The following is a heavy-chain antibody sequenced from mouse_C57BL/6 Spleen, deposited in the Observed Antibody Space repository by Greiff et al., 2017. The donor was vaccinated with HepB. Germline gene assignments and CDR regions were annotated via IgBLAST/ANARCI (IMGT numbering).Heavy chain of an antibody. V-gene: IGHV8-2*01. CDR2: WNNDNY. J-gene: IGHJ3*01. D-gene: IGHD1-1*01. Sequence: QVTLKVSGPGILQPSQTLSLACTFSGISLSTSGIGLSWLRKPSGKALEWLASTWNNDNYYNPSLKSRLTIAKETSNYQVFLKLTSVDTADSATYYGAWRETYGSGRAGFADWGQGTLVTVSA. CDR1: ISLSTSGIGL. CDR3: WRETYGSGRAGFAD.